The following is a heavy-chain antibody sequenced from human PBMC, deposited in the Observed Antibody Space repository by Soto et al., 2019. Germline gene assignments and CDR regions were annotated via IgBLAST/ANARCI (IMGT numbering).Heavy chain of an antibody. CDR1: GDYITSHY. Sequence: QVQLQESGPGLVKPSETLSLTCTVSGDYITSHYWSWIRQPPGKGLEWIGYVYHSEKTDSNPALKSRVTISTDTSKNKISLCLPSVTAADTAVYYCARPKGIATAIWYFDLWGRGTLVTVSS. V-gene: IGHV4-59*08. CDR3: ARPKGIATAIWYFDL. J-gene: IGHJ2*01. D-gene: IGHD2-21*02. CDR2: VYHSEKT.